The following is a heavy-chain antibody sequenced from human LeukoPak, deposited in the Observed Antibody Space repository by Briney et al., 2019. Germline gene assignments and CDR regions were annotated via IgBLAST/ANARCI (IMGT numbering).Heavy chain of an antibody. V-gene: IGHV1-69*06. CDR3: ASTSSSWTFDY. CDR2: IIPIFGTA. J-gene: IGHJ4*02. Sequence: SVKVSCKASGYTFTSYGISWVRQAPGQGLEWMGGIIPIFGTANYAQKFQGRVTITADKSTGTAYMELSSLRSEDTAVYYCASTSSSWTFDYWGQGTLVTVSS. CDR1: GYTFTSYG. D-gene: IGHD6-13*01.